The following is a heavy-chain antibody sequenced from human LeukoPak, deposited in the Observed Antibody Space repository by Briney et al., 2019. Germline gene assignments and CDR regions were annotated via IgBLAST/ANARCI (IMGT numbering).Heavy chain of an antibody. CDR2: IYPGDSDT. V-gene: IGHV5-51*01. J-gene: IGHJ6*02. Sequence: GESLKISCKGSGYSFTSYWIGWVRQMPGKGLEWMGIIYPGDSDTRYGPSFQGQVTISADKSISTAYLQWSSLKASDTAMYYCARHREVYGVPRGYYYGMDVWGQGTTVTVSS. D-gene: IGHD4-17*01. CDR1: GYSFTSYW. CDR3: ARHREVYGVPRGYYYGMDV.